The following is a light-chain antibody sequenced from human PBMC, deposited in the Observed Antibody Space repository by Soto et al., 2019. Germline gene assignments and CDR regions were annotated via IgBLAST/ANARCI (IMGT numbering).Light chain of an antibody. Sequence: DIQMTQSPSSVSASVGVRVTITCPASQGISCWLAWYQQKPGKASKLLIYVAYSWQSGVTSRFSGCRSGTDFTLAVSSLQTEDFASYYCQQANSFSITCRQRTRLELK. CDR2: VAY. J-gene: IGKJ5*01. V-gene: IGKV1-12*01. CDR1: QGISCW. CDR3: QQANSFSIT.